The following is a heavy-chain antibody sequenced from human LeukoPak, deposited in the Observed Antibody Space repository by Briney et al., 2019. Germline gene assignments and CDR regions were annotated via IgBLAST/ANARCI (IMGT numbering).Heavy chain of an antibody. D-gene: IGHD6-19*01. Sequence: GGSLRLSCAASGFTFSSYWMSWVRQAPGKGLEWVSYISSSGSTIYYADSVKGRFTISRDNAKNSLYLQMNSLRAEDTAVYYCARKGDSSGWYVLYYFDYWGQGTLVTVSS. CDR3: ARKGDSSGWYVLYYFDY. CDR2: ISSSGSTI. J-gene: IGHJ4*02. CDR1: GFTFSSYW. V-gene: IGHV3-48*04.